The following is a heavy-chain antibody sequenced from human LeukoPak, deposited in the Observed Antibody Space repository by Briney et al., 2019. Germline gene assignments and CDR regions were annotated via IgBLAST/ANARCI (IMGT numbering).Heavy chain of an antibody. CDR1: GFQFSTYG. V-gene: IGHV3-30*19. J-gene: IGHJ4*02. Sequence: GGSLRLSCAASGFQFSTYGMHWVRQAPGKGLEWVGVIWYDGSNEYYADSVKGRFTISRDTSKNTLYLEMNNLRVEDTAMYYCVRDRCSSCHYFDCWGQGTLVTVSS. CDR3: VRDRCSSCHYFDC. CDR2: IWYDGSNE. D-gene: IGHD6-13*01.